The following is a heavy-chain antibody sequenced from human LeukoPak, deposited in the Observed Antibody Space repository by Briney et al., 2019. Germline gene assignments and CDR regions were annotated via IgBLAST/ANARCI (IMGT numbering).Heavy chain of an antibody. J-gene: IGHJ4*02. CDR3: ARATRAARHFDY. CDR1: GGSISSGSYY. CDR2: IFYTGST. V-gene: IGHV4-39*07. D-gene: IGHD6-6*01. Sequence: SETLSLTCSVSGGSISSGSYYWGWIRQPPGKGLEWIGSIFYTGSTYDNPSLKSRVTISVDTSKNQFSLKLSSVTAADTAVYYCARATRAARHFDYWGQGTLVTVSS.